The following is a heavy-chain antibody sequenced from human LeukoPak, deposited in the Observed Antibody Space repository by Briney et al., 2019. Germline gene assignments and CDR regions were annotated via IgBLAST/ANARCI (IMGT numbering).Heavy chain of an antibody. J-gene: IGHJ4*02. D-gene: IGHD3-9*01. CDR1: GFTFGSYA. Sequence: PGGSLRLSCAASGFTFGSYAMNWVRQAPGRGLEWVSTIRGSDGHAAYADSVRGRFTTTRDNSQNAVYLQMSGLRGEDTAVYLCAQLQRPNNDIFFDVWGRGALVIVSS. V-gene: IGHV3-23*01. CDR3: AQLQRPNNDIFFDV. CDR2: IRGSDGHA.